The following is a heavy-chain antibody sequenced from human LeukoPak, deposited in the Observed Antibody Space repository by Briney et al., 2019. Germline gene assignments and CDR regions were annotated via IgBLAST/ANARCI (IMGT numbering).Heavy chain of an antibody. D-gene: IGHD3-22*01. J-gene: IGHJ4*02. CDR3: ARDTLRLDSSGYMY. V-gene: IGHV3-21*01. Sequence: GGSLRLPCAASGFTFSSYSMNWVRQAPGKGLEWVSSISRSSSYIYYADSVKGRFTISRDNAKNSLYLQMNSLRAEDTAVYYCARDTLRLDSSGYMYWGQGTLVTVSS. CDR2: ISRSSSYI. CDR1: GFTFSSYS.